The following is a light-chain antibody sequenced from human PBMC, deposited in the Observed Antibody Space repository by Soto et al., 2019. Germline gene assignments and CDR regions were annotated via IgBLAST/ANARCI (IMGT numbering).Light chain of an antibody. CDR2: SND. CDR3: ATWDDSLNGVV. J-gene: IGLJ2*01. CDR1: SSNIGTNT. Sequence: QSVLTQPPSASGTPGQRVSISCSGGSSNIGTNTVNWYQHLPGTAPKLLIFSNDERPSGVPDRFSGSKSGTSASLAISGLQSDDEADYYCATWDDSLNGVVFGGGTKHTVL. V-gene: IGLV1-44*01.